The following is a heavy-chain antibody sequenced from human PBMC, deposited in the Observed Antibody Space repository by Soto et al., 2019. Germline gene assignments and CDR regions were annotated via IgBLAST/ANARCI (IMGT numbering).Heavy chain of an antibody. D-gene: IGHD4-17*01. CDR2: ISYSGSA. V-gene: IGHV4-30-4*08. CDR1: GAFISSGGSY. J-gene: IGHJ5*02. Sequence: QVHLQESGPGLVEASQTLSLTCTVSGAFISSGGSYWAWIRQHPGKGLEWIGYISYSGSAFYNPSRKSRVSLAVDTSKNHFSLELNSVTAADTALYYCARDHGDEGGWFDPWGQGTLVTVSS. CDR3: ARDHGDEGGWFDP.